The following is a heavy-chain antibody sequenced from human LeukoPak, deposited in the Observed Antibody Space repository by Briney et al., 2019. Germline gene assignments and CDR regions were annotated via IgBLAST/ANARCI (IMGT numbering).Heavy chain of an antibody. D-gene: IGHD2-2*01. V-gene: IGHV1-69*13. CDR2: IIPIFGTA. Sequence: GASVKVSCKASGGTFSSYAISWVRQAPGQGLEWMGGIIPIFGTANYAQKFQGRVTITADESTSTAYMELSSLRSDDTAVYYCARADIVVVPAAYYGMDVWGQGTTVTVSS. CDR1: GGTFSSYA. J-gene: IGHJ6*02. CDR3: ARADIVVVPAAYYGMDV.